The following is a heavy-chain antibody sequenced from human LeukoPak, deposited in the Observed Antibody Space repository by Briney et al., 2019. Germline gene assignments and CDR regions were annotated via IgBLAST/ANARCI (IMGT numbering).Heavy chain of an antibody. CDR1: GGSFSGYY. J-gene: IGHJ3*02. Sequence: SETLSLTCAVYGGSFSGYYWSWIRQPPGKGLEWIGEINHSGSTNYNPSLTSRVTISVDTSKNQFSLKLSSVTAADTAVYYCARPLGYCSSTSCYPSDAFDIWGQGTMVTVSS. CDR2: INHSGST. D-gene: IGHD2-2*01. CDR3: ARPLGYCSSTSCYPSDAFDI. V-gene: IGHV4-34*01.